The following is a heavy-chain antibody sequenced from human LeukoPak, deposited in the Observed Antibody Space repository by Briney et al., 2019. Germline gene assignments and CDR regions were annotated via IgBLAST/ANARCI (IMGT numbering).Heavy chain of an antibody. J-gene: IGHJ4*02. CDR1: GGSFSGYY. CDR3: ARSQAWSSGYWFDY. CDR2: INHSGST. Sequence: PSETLSLTCAVYGGSFSGYYWSWIRQPPGKGLEWIGEINHSGSTNYNPSLKSRVTISVDTSKNQFSLKLSSVTAADTAVYYCARSQAWSSGYWFDYWGQGTLVTVSS. V-gene: IGHV4-34*01. D-gene: IGHD3-22*01.